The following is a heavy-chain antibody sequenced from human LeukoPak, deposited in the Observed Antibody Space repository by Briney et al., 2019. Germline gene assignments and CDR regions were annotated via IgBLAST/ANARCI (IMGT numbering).Heavy chain of an antibody. CDR1: GGSVSSGGYS. J-gene: IGHJ4*02. CDR2: IYQSGST. Sequence: PSQTLSLTCAVSGGSVSSGGYSWSWIRQPPGKGLEWIGYIYQSGSTYYNPSLKSRVTISVDRSKNQFSLKLSSVTAADTAVYYCARARGYSYVSYWGQGTLVTVSS. CDR3: ARARGYSYVSY. D-gene: IGHD5-18*01. V-gene: IGHV4-30-2*01.